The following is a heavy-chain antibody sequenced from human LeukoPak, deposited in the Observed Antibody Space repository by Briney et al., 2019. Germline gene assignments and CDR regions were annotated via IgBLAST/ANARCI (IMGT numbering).Heavy chain of an antibody. CDR1: GFTFDDYA. CDR3: AKEIGGYLICSSTSCHPAEYFQH. CDR2: ISWNSGSI. J-gene: IGHJ1*01. V-gene: IGHV3-9*01. D-gene: IGHD2-2*01. Sequence: GGSLRLSCAASGFTFDDYAMHWVRQAPGKGLEWVSGISWNSGSIGYADSVKGRFTISRDNAKNSLYLQMNSLRAEDTALYYCAKEIGGYLICSSTSCHPAEYFQHWGQGTLVTVSS.